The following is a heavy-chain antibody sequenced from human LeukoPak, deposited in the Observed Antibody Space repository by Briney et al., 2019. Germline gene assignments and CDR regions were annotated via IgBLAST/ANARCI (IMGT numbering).Heavy chain of an antibody. Sequence: GGSLRLSCAASGFTFTTYAMHWVRQAPGKSLDWVAGISYDGSHKYYADPVKGRFTISRDNAKNTPYLKKNSLRAEDTAVYYCARARTTTGTTRIAFNIWGQGTVVTVSS. D-gene: IGHD1-1*01. CDR1: GFTFTTYA. CDR2: ISYDGSHK. J-gene: IGHJ3*02. CDR3: ARARTTTGTTRIAFNI. V-gene: IGHV3-30-3*01.